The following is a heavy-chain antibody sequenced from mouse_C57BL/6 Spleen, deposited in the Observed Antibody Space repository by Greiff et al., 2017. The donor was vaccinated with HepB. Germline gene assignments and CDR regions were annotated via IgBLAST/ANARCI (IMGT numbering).Heavy chain of an antibody. CDR3: AIIYYGNPY. CDR1: GFSLTSYG. J-gene: IGHJ3*01. Sequence: VMLVESGPGLVAPSQSLSITCTVSGFSLTSYGVDWVRQSPGKGLEWLGVIWGVGSTNYNSALKSRLSISKDNSKSQVFLKMNSLQTEDTAMYYCAIIYYGNPYWGQGTLVTVSA. V-gene: IGHV2-6*01. D-gene: IGHD2-1*01. CDR2: IWGVGST.